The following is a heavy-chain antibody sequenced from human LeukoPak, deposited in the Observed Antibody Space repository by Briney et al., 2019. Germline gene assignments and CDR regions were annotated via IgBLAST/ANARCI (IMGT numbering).Heavy chain of an antibody. CDR2: IIPIFGTA. V-gene: IGHV1-69*13. CDR3: AVKYYYDSSGYPGNYYYGMDV. CDR1: GGTFSSYA. J-gene: IGHJ6*02. Sequence: SVKVSCKASGGTFSSYAISWVRQAPGQGLEWMGGIIPIFGTANYAQKFQGRVTITADESTSTAYMELSSLRSEDTAVYYCAVKYYYDSSGYPGNYYYGMDVWGQGTTVTVSS. D-gene: IGHD3-22*01.